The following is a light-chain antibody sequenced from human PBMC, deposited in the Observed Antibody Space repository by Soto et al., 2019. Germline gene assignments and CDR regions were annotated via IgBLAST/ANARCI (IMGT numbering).Light chain of an antibody. CDR1: SSDVGSFNY. CDR2: EVN. CDR3: SSYTGSTTRVI. J-gene: IGLJ2*01. V-gene: IGLV2-14*01. Sequence: QSALTQPASVSGSPGQSITISCSGTSSDVGSFNYVSWYQQHPGKAPKLIIYEVNNRPSGGSTRFSGSKSDNTASLTISGLQAEDEADYYCSSYTGSTTRVIFGGGTKLTVL.